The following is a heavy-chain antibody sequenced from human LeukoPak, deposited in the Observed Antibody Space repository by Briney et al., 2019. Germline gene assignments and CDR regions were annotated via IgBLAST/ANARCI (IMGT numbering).Heavy chain of an antibody. Sequence: PSQTLFLTCTVSGGSISSGDYYWSWIRQPPGKGLEWIGYIYYSGSTYYNPSLKSRVTISVDTSKNQFSLKLSSVTAADTAVYYCAREALDYGDYAGDFIDYWGQGTLVTVSS. CDR3: AREALDYGDYAGDFIDY. CDR1: GGSISSGDYY. V-gene: IGHV4-30-4*01. CDR2: IYYSGST. J-gene: IGHJ4*02. D-gene: IGHD4-17*01.